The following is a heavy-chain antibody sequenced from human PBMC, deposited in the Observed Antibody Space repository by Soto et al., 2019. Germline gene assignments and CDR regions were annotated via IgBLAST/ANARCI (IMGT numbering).Heavy chain of an antibody. CDR3: TAPGAYGVPATCYVLAF. CDR1: GFSFTNSW. V-gene: IGHV3-15*07. CDR2: IKTKTDGETT. D-gene: IGHD2-8*01. J-gene: IGHJ6*02. Sequence: GGSLRLSCAASGFSFTNSWMNWVRQAPGKGLEWVGRIKTKTDGETTDYAAPVKGRFTISRDDSQNMVYLQMNSLKTEDTAVYFFTAPGAYGVPATCYVLAFWGQGTTVTVTS.